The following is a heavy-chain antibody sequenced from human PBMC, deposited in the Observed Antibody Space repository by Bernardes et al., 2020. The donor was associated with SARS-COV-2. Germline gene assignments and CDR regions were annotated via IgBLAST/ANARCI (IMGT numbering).Heavy chain of an antibody. Sequence: SGPTLVKPTQTLTLTCTFSGLSLSTAGMCVSWIRQPPGKALEWLARIDSNDEKFFNTPLKTRLTIFKDTSKNQVVLTMTNMDPVDTATYYCARCVNHAFDMWGQGTFVTVSS. V-gene: IGHV2-70*17. CDR3: ARCVNHAFDM. J-gene: IGHJ3*02. CDR2: IDSNDEK. CDR1: GLSLSTAGMC.